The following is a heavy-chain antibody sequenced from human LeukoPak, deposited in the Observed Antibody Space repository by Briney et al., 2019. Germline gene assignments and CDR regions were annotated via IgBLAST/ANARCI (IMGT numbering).Heavy chain of an antibody. Sequence: SETLSLTCTVSGGSISSGDYYWSWIPQPPGKGLEWIAYMYYSGSTYYNPSLKSRVTMSADTSKNQLSLKLSSVTAADTAVYYCARPYYYDSRIDPWGQGILVTVSS. CDR2: MYYSGST. J-gene: IGHJ5*02. V-gene: IGHV4-30-4*01. D-gene: IGHD3-22*01. CDR1: GGSISSGDYY. CDR3: ARPYYYDSRIDP.